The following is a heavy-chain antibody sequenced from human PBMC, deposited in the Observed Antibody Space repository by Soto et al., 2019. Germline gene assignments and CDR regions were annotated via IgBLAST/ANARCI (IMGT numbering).Heavy chain of an antibody. J-gene: IGHJ4*02. CDR1: GFTFSSYA. D-gene: IGHD2-2*01. CDR3: AKARGSSTPAPGGY. V-gene: IGHV3-23*01. CDR2: ISGSGGST. Sequence: GGSLRLSCAASGFTFSSYAMSWVRQTPGEVLEGVSAISGSGGSTYYADSVKGRFTISRDNSKNTVYLQMNSLGAEDTAVYYCAKARGSSTPAPGGYWGQGT.